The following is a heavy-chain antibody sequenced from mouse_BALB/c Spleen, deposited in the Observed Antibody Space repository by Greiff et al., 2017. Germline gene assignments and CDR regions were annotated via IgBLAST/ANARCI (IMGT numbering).Heavy chain of an antibody. V-gene: IGHV6-6*02. J-gene: IGHJ2*01. Sequence: EVKVEESGGGLVQPGGSMKLSCVASGFTFSNYWMNWVRQSPEKGLEWVAEIRLKSNNYATHYAESVKGRFTISRDDSKSSVYLQMNNLRAEDTGIYYCTPSYYGYYYFDYWGQGTTLTVSS. CDR3: TPSYYGYYYFDY. CDR2: IRLKSNNYAT. D-gene: IGHD2-9*01. CDR1: GFTFSNYW.